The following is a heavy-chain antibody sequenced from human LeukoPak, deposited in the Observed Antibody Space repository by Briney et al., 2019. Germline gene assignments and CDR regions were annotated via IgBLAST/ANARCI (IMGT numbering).Heavy chain of an antibody. CDR3: ARTVREPHLGYYYGMDV. D-gene: IGHD4-17*01. Sequence: SVKVSCKASGGTFSSYAISWVRQAPGQGLEWMGGIIPIFGTANYAQKFQGRVTITADESTSTAYMELSSLRSEDTAVYYCARTVREPHLGYYYGMDVWGQGTTVTVSS. CDR1: GGTFSSYA. J-gene: IGHJ6*02. CDR2: IIPIFGTA. V-gene: IGHV1-69*13.